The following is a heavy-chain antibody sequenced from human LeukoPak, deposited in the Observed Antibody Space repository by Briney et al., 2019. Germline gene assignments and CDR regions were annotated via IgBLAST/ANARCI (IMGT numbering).Heavy chain of an antibody. CDR2: IHYSGTT. CDR3: ARGSHDTIRGVLDI. CDR1: GGSISSDYW. D-gene: IGHD3-10*01. V-gene: IGHV4-4*02. J-gene: IGHJ3*02. Sequence: SETLSLTCAVSGGSISSDYWWSWVRQSPGKGLEYIGEIHYSGTTNYNPSLKSRVTIALDKSMNQFSLNLNSVTAADTAVFYCARGSHDTIRGVLDIWGQGTMVTVSS.